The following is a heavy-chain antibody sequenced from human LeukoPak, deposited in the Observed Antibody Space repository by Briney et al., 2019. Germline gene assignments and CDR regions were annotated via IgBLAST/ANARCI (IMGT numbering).Heavy chain of an antibody. CDR3: ARAPITMIVVPDAFDI. D-gene: IGHD3-22*01. CDR1: GGSISSYY. V-gene: IGHV4-59*01. J-gene: IGHJ3*02. Sequence: PSETLSLTCTVSGGSISSYYWSWIRQPPGKGLEWIGIIYYSGSTNYYPSPKSRFTISVDTSKNQFSLKLSSVTAADTAVYYCARAPITMIVVPDAFDIWGQGTMVTVSS. CDR2: IYYSGST.